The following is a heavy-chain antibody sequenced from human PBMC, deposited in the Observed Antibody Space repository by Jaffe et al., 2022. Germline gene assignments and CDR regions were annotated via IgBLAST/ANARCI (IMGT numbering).Heavy chain of an antibody. V-gene: IGHV3-30*02. CDR1: GFTFSSYG. D-gene: IGHD3-10*01. CDR3: AKDTVGFGELSNWFDP. CDR2: IRYDGSNK. Sequence: QVQLVESGGGVVQPGGSLRLSCAASGFTFSSYGMHWVRQAPGKGLEWVAFIRYDGSNKYYADSVKGRFTISRDNSKNTLYLQMNSLRAEDTAVYYCAKDTVGFGELSNWFDPWGQGTLVTVSS. J-gene: IGHJ5*02.